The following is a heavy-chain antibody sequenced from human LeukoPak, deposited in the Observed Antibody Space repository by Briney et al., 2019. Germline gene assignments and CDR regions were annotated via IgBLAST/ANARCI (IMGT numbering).Heavy chain of an antibody. J-gene: IGHJ4*02. D-gene: IGHD6-6*01. V-gene: IGHV1-46*01. CDR2: INPTGGST. CDR3: ARTAARRFDY. Sequence: ASVKISCKASGYTFPSYFMHWVRQAPGQGLEWMGIINPTGGSTTYAQKFQGRVTMTRDTSTSTVYMELSSLRSDDTAVYYCARTAARRFDYWGQGTLVTVSS. CDR1: GYTFPSYF.